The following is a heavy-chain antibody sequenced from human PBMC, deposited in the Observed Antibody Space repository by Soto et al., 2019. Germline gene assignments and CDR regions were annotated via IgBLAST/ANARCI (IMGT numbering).Heavy chain of an antibody. CDR3: ARGGAMGVDY. J-gene: IGHJ4*02. D-gene: IGHD1-26*01. CDR1: GINFKTPW. V-gene: IGHV3-74*01. CDR2: IYFEGTTK. Sequence: EVQLVESGGGVVQPGGALGLSRTTSGINFKTPWIHLGRQAPGKGLVWVPPIYFEGTTKNYADSVKGRLTVSRDNAKNTVYLHVNTLRDEDTAVYYCARGGAMGVDYWGQGTLVTVSS.